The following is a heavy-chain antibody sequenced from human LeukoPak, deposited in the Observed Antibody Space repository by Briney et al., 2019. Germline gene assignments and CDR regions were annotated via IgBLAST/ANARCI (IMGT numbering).Heavy chain of an antibody. V-gene: IGHV3-23*01. Sequence: RTGGSLRLSCAASGFTFSSYAMSWVRQAPGKGLEWVSGISGSGSSTYYADSVKGQFTISRDNSKNMVYLQMNSLRAEDTAIYYCAKESGYDSTYQFDYWGQGTLVTVSS. CDR2: ISGSGSST. D-gene: IGHD5-12*01. CDR1: GFTFSSYA. J-gene: IGHJ4*02. CDR3: AKESGYDSTYQFDY.